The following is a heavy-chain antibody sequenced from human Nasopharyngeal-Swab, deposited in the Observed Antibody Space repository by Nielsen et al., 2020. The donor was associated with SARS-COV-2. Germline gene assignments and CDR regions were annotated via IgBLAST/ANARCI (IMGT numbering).Heavy chain of an antibody. Sequence: WIRQPPGKGLEWIGSIYYSGSTYYNPSLKSRVTISLDTSKNQFSLNLTSVTAADTAVYYCASVLDLGILDYWGQGTLVTVSS. D-gene: IGHD3/OR15-3a*01. J-gene: IGHJ4*02. V-gene: IGHV4-30-4*01. CDR3: ASVLDLGILDY. CDR2: IYYSGST.